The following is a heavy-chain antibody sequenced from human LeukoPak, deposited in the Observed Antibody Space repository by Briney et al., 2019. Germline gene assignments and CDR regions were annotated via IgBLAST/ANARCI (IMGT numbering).Heavy chain of an antibody. Sequence: GGSLRLSCAASGFTFSDYYMSWIRQAPGKGLDWVSLLYRDGTTYYAESMKGRFTISRDSSKSTLYLQMNSLTVEDTALYYCARVGYYGDYALALDHWGQGTLVSVSS. CDR3: ARVGYYGDYALALDH. V-gene: IGHV3-53*01. CDR1: GFTFSDYY. CDR2: LYRDGTT. D-gene: IGHD4-17*01. J-gene: IGHJ4*02.